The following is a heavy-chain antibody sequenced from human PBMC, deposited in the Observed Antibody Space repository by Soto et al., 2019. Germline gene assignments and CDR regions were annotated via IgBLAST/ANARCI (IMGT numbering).Heavy chain of an antibody. V-gene: IGHV3-23*01. D-gene: IGHD5-18*01. J-gene: IGHJ5*02. CDR1: GFTFSSYA. Sequence: PGGSLRLSCAASGFTFSSYAMSWVRQAPGKGLKWVSAISGSGGSTYYADSVKGRFTISRDNSKNTLYLQMNSLRAEDTAVYYCAKDDTAMVFPPNWFDPWGQGTLVTVSS. CDR3: AKDDTAMVFPPNWFDP. CDR2: ISGSGGST.